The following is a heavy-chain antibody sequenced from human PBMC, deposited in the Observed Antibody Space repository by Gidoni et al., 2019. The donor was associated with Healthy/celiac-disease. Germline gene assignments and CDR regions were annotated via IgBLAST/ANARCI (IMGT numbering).Heavy chain of an antibody. Sequence: EVQLVESGGGLVQPGRSLRLSCAASGFTFDDYAMHWVRQAPGKGLEWVSGISWNSGIIGYADSVKGRFTISRDNAKNSLYLQMNSLRAEDTALYYCAKDIGGRFLEWFGGGMDVWGQGTTVTVSS. CDR3: AKDIGGRFLEWFGGGMDV. J-gene: IGHJ6*02. V-gene: IGHV3-9*01. D-gene: IGHD3-3*01. CDR2: ISWNSGII. CDR1: GFTFDDYA.